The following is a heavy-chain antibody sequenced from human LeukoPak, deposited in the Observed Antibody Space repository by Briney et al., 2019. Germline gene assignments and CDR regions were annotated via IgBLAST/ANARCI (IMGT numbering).Heavy chain of an antibody. D-gene: IGHD3-9*01. CDR1: GFTFSSYE. CDR3: ARVLRYFDWLNDY. Sequence: GGSLRLSCAASGFTFSSYEMNWVRQAPGKGLEWVSYISSSGSTIYYADSVKGRFTISRDNAKNSLYLQMNSLRAEDTAVYYRARVLRYFDWLNDYWGQGTLVTVSS. V-gene: IGHV3-48*03. J-gene: IGHJ4*02. CDR2: ISSSGSTI.